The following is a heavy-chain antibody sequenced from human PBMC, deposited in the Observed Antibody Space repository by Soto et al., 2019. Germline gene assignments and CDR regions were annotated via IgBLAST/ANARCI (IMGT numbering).Heavy chain of an antibody. V-gene: IGHV1-2*02. CDR1: GYTFTGYY. J-gene: IGHJ6*02. D-gene: IGHD1-26*01. Sequence: ASVKVSCKASGYTFTGYYVHWVRQAPGQGLEWMGWINPNSGDTYLAQRFQGRVTMNRDTSIGTAYMELRGLTSDDTAEYYCAKGGAIVAAGTRVYLYNAMDVWGQGTTVTVS. CDR2: INPNSGDT. CDR3: AKGGAIVAAGTRVYLYNAMDV.